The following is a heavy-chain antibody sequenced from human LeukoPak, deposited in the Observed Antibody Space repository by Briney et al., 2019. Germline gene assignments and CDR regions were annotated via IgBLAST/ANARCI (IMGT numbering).Heavy chain of an antibody. J-gene: IGHJ4*02. CDR2: IYYSGST. V-gene: IGHV4-61*01. CDR1: GGSVSSGSYY. CDR3: ARSPLGTAMGACDY. Sequence: SETLSLTCTVSGGSVSSGSYYWSWIRQPPGKGLEWIGYIYYSGSTNYNPSLKSRVTISVDTSKNQFSLKLSSVTAADTAVYYCARSPLGTAMGACDYWGQGTLVTVSS. D-gene: IGHD5-18*01.